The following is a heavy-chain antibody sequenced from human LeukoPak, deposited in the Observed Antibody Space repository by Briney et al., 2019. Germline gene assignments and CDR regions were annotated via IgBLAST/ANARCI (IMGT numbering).Heavy chain of an antibody. D-gene: IGHD4-11*01. V-gene: IGHV1-24*01. CDR3: ATATPPMTTVAWFDP. CDR1: GYTLTELS. Sequence: ASVKVSCKVSGYTLTELSMHWVRQAPGKGLEWMGGFDPEDGETIYAQKFQGRVTMTEDTSTDTAYMELSSLRSEDTAVYYCATATPPMTTVAWFDPWGQGTLVTVSS. CDR2: FDPEDGET. J-gene: IGHJ5*02.